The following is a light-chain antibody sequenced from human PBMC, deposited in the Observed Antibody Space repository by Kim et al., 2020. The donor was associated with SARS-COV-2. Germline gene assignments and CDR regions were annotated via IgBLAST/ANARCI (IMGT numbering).Light chain of an antibody. V-gene: IGLV2-14*03. Sequence: QSALTQPASVSGSPGQSITISCTGTSSDVGYYNYVSWYQHHPGKAPELIIFDVSKQHSRISNRFSGSKSGDTASLTISGLQAEDEADYYCSSYTSTDTYVFGSGTKVTVL. CDR1: SSDVGYYNY. CDR2: DVS. J-gene: IGLJ1*01. CDR3: SSYTSTDTYV.